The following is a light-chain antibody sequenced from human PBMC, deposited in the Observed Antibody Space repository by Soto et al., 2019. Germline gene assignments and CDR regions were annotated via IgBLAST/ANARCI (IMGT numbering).Light chain of an antibody. Sequence: QSALTQPASVSGSPGQSITISCTGTSSDVGGYNYVSWYQQHPGKAPKLMTYDVDVRPSGVSNRFSGSKSGNTASLTISGLQTQDEADYYCTSYTIINTVVFGGGTKLTVL. CDR1: SSDVGGYNY. J-gene: IGLJ2*01. CDR2: DVD. V-gene: IGLV2-14*03. CDR3: TSYTIINTVV.